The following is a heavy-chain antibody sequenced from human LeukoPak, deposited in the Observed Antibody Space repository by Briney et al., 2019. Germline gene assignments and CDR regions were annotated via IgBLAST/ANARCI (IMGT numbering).Heavy chain of an antibody. CDR1: GGTFSSYA. V-gene: IGHV1-69*13. CDR2: IIPIFGTA. Sequence: SVKVSCKASGGTFSSYAISWVRQAPGQGLEWMGGIIPIFGTANYAQKFQGRVTITADESTSTAYMELSSLRSEDTAVYYCARPQQQLVQGAFDIWGQGTMVTVSS. J-gene: IGHJ3*02. D-gene: IGHD6-13*01. CDR3: ARPQQQLVQGAFDI.